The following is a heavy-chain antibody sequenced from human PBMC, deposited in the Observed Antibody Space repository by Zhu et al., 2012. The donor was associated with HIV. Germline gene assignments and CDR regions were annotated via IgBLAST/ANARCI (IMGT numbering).Heavy chain of an antibody. CDR3: ARAGIKWDLGYAFDI. D-gene: IGHD1-14*01. V-gene: IGHV4-59*01. J-gene: IGHJ3*02. CDR1: GGSISNYY. CDR2: IYYTGST. Sequence: QVQLQESGPGLVKPSETLSLTCTVSGGSISNYYWSWIWQPPGKGLEWIGYIYYTGSTNYNPSLKSRVTISLDTSKNQFSLRLSSVTAADTAVYYCARAGIKWDLGYAFDIWGQGTMATVSS.